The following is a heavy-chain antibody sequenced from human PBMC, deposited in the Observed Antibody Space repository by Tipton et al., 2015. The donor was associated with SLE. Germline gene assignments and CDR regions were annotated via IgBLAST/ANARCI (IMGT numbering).Heavy chain of an antibody. J-gene: IGHJ5*02. Sequence: RSLRLSCAASGFAFSSHWMHWVRQAPGKGLEWVALIRSDGNRKFHAESVRGRFTISRDNSKNTLFVQMNSLKTEDTAVYYCTRDLRIAARRYNWFDPWGQGTLVTVSS. V-gene: IGHV3-33*08. CDR3: TRDLRIAARRYNWFDP. CDR2: IRSDGNRK. CDR1: GFAFSSHW. D-gene: IGHD6-6*01.